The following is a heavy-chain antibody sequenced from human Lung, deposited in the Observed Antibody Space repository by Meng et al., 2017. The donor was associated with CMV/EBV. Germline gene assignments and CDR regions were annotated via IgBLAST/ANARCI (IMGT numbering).Heavy chain of an antibody. CDR3: ARLYCSGGSCYTIDY. J-gene: IGHJ4*02. V-gene: IGHV7-4-1*02. CDR1: VYTFTSYA. CDR2: INTNTGNP. D-gene: IGHD2-15*01. Sequence: QVQLGQSGSELKKPGASVKVSCKASVYTFTSYAMNWVRQAPGQGLGWMGWINTNTGNPTYAQGFTGRFVFSLDTSVSTAYLQISSLKAADTAVYYCARLYCSGGSCYTIDYWGQGTLVTASS.